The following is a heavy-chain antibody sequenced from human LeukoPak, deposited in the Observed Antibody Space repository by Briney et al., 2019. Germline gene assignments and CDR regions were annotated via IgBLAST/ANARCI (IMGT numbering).Heavy chain of an antibody. CDR2: ISGSGGST. CDR3: AKDQLDWFLFDY. V-gene: IGHV3-23*01. J-gene: IGHJ4*02. CDR1: GFTLDRYW. D-gene: IGHD3/OR15-3a*01. Sequence: SGGSLRLSCEVSGFTLDRYWMSWVRQAPGKGLEWVSAISGSGGSTYYADSVKGRFTISRDNSKNTLYLQMNSLRAEDTAVYYCAKDQLDWFLFDYWGQGTLVTVSS.